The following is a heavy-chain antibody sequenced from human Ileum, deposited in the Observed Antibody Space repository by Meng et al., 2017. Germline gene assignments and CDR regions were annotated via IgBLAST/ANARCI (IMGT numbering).Heavy chain of an antibody. Sequence: GGSLRLSCAASGFTFTNFAMSWVRQAPGKGLQWVSTMGGSGDSYYADSVKGRFTIPRDNSKNTLYLQMNGLRAEDTALYYCAKDDYDTSGYYLSLVDWGQGTLVTVSS. CDR3: AKDDYDTSGYYLSLVD. D-gene: IGHD3-22*01. CDR2: MGGSGDS. CDR1: GFTFTNFA. V-gene: IGHV3-23*01. J-gene: IGHJ4*02.